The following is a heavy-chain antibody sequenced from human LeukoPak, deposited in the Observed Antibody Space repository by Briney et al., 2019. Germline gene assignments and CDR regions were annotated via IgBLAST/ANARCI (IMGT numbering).Heavy chain of an antibody. Sequence: ASVKVSCKASGYTFTSYGISWVRQAPGQGLEWMGWISAYNGNTNYAQKLQGRVTMTTDTSTSTAYMELRSLRSDDTAVYYCARVFSRRYYDFWSGYSDYWGQGTLVTVSS. J-gene: IGHJ4*02. V-gene: IGHV1-18*01. CDR3: ARVFSRRYYDFWSGYSDY. CDR2: ISAYNGNT. CDR1: GYTFTSYG. D-gene: IGHD3-3*01.